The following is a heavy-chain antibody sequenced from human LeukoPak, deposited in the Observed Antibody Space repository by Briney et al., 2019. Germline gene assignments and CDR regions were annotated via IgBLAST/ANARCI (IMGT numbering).Heavy chain of an antibody. CDR2: IYFSGST. D-gene: IGHD4-17*01. J-gene: IGHJ6*04. Sequence: SETLSLTCTVSGGSISSFYWSWFYWSWIRQPPGKGLEWVGYIYFSGSTNYNPSLKSRVTISVDTSKNQFSLKLSSVTAADTAVYYCASTGASTTVTTIHSPLDVWGKGTTVTVSS. CDR3: ASTGASTTVTTIHSPLDV. CDR1: GGSISS. V-gene: IGHV4-61*08.